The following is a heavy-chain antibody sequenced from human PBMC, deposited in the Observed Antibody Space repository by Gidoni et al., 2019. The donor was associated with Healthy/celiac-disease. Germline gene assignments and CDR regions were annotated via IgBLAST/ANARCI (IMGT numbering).Heavy chain of an antibody. CDR1: GGSFSGYY. CDR2: INHSGST. D-gene: IGHD5-18*01. Sequence: QVQLQQWGAGLLKPSETLSVTCAVYGGSFSGYYWSWIRQPPGKGLEWIGEINHSGSTNYNPSLKSRVTISVDTSKNQFSLKLSSVTAADTAVYYCARGLRIQLWPQGFDYWGQGTLVTVSS. CDR3: ARGLRIQLWPQGFDY. J-gene: IGHJ4*02. V-gene: IGHV4-34*01.